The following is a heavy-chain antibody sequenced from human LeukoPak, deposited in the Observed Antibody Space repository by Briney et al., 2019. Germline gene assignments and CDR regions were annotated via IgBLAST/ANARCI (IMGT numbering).Heavy chain of an antibody. D-gene: IGHD1-26*01. CDR2: ISGSGGST. CDR3: AKGSGWELLIPAFDI. V-gene: IGHV3-23*01. J-gene: IGHJ3*02. CDR1: GFTFSSYA. Sequence: GGSLRLSCAASGFTFSSYAMSWVRQAPGKGLEWVSAISGSGGSTYYADSVKGRFTISRDNSDNTLYLQMNRLRAEDTAVYYCAKGSGWELLIPAFDIWGQGTMVTVSS.